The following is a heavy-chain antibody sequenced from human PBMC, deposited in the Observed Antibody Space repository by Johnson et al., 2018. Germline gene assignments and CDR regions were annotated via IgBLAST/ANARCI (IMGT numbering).Heavy chain of an antibody. CDR1: GFTFSDYY. CDR3: ASQILLRYFDWPKGIYGMDG. D-gene: IGHD3-9*01. CDR2: ISSSGNTI. J-gene: IGHJ6*02. Sequence: QVQLVESGGGLVKPGGSLRLSCAASGFTFSDYYMSWIRQAPGKGLEWVSYISSSGNTIYYADSVKGRFTISRENAKNSLYLQMNSLRAEDTAVYYGASQILLRYFDWPKGIYGMDGWGQGTTVTVSS. V-gene: IGHV3-11*01.